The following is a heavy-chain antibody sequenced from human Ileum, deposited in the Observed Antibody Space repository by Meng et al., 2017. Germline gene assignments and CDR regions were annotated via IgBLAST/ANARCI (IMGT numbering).Heavy chain of an antibody. CDR1: GIW. D-gene: IGHD3-22*01. CDR2: IFQSGRT. CDR3: ATSNDRDVYYLGY. J-gene: IGHJ4*02. Sequence: HMQVSSPRIFKTPGTLLLTCAVYGIWWVLVRQPPVKGLEWIVDIFQSGRTNYNPSLKSRVTISIDKSKSQISLQLSAGTAADTAVYSCATSNDRDVYYLGYWGQGTLVTVSS. V-gene: IGHV4-4*01.